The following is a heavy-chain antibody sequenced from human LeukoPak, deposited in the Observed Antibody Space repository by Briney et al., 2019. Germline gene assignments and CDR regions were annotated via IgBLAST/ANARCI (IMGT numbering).Heavy chain of an antibody. Sequence: GGSLRLSCAASGFTVSSNYMSWVRPAPGKGLEWVSVIYTSGSTYYADSVKGRFTISRDNAKNSLYLQMNSLRVEDTAVFYCARGPPYGSRSDYFDYWGQGTLVTVSS. CDR2: IYTSGST. J-gene: IGHJ4*02. D-gene: IGHD3-10*01. CDR3: ARGPPYGSRSDYFDY. V-gene: IGHV3-66*01. CDR1: GFTVSSNY.